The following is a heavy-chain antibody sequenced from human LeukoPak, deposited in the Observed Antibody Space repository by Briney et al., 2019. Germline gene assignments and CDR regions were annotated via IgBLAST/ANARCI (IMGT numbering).Heavy chain of an antibody. D-gene: IGHD6-25*01. J-gene: IGHJ4*02. CDR2: INAKTGGS. V-gene: IGHV1-2*02. CDR1: GHTFSDYY. Sequence: WASVKVSCKASGHTFSDYYMHWVRQAPGQGLEWMGCINAKTGGSNYAQKFQGRVTMTRDTSISTAYMELSRLRSDDTAVYYCARVIAARESFFDYWGQGTLVTVSS. CDR3: ARVIAARESFFDY.